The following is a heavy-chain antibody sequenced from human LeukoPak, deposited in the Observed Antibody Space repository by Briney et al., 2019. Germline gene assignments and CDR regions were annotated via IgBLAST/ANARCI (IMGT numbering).Heavy chain of an antibody. CDR1: GFTFSSHG. D-gene: IGHD6-19*01. V-gene: IGHV3-30*18. J-gene: IGHJ4*02. CDR3: AKDQSSGWFGFDY. CDR2: ISYDGSNK. Sequence: GGSLRLSCVTSGFTFSSHGMHWVRQAPGKGLEWVAVISYDGSNKYYADSVKGRFTISRDNSKNTLYLQMNSLRAEDTAVYYCAKDQSSGWFGFDYWGQGTLVTVSS.